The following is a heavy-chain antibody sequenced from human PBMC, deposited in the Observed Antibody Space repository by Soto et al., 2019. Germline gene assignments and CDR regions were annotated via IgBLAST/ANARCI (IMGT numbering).Heavy chain of an antibody. Sequence: PGESLKISCKGSGYSFTNYWIGWVRQMPGKGLEWMGTIYLGDSDTRYSPSFQGRVTISADKSISTAYLQWGSLKASDTAMYYCARANVRNAGFFAINSFDHWGQGTLVTVSS. CDR1: GYSFTNYW. CDR2: IYLGDSDT. V-gene: IGHV5-51*01. D-gene: IGHD3-10*02. J-gene: IGHJ5*02. CDR3: ARANVRNAGFFAINSFDH.